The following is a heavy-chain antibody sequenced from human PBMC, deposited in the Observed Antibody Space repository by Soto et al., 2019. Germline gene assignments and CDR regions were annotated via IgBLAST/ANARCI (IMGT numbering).Heavy chain of an antibody. D-gene: IGHD2-21*02. CDR1: GFSLSTGGVG. V-gene: IGHV2-5*02. CDR2: IYWDNDK. Sequence: SGPTLVNPTQTLTLTCTFSGFSLSTGGVGVGWIRQPPGEALEWLALIYWDNDKRYSPSLKSRLTITKDASKNQVVLTMTNMDPVDTATYYCIQSRCGGDCCQSYASYYYSGIDCWGQGTTVTVSS. J-gene: IGHJ6*02. CDR3: IQSRCGGDCCQSYASYYYSGIDC.